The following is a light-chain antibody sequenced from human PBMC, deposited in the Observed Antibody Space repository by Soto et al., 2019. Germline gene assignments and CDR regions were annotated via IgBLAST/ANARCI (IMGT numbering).Light chain of an antibody. CDR1: SSNIGDNA. CDR3: AAWDDSLDGPV. Sequence: QSVLTQPPSAYGTPGQRVTISCSGSSSNIGDNAVNWYQQLPGTAPKLLMYNNNQRPSGVPDRFSGSKSGTSASLAISGLHSEDEAAYFCAAWDDSLDGPVFGGGTKVTVL. J-gene: IGLJ2*01. V-gene: IGLV1-44*01. CDR2: NNN.